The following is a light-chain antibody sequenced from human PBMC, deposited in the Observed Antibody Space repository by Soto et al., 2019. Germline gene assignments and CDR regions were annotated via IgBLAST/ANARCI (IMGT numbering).Light chain of an antibody. Sequence: EIVLTQSPATLSSSPGERATLSCRASQSVSSYLAWYQQKPGQAPRLLIYDASNRATGIPPRFSGSGSGTDFTLTIGSLEPEDFAVYYGQQRSNWPLTFGQGTKLEIK. J-gene: IGKJ2*01. CDR2: DAS. CDR3: QQRSNWPLT. CDR1: QSVSSY. V-gene: IGKV3-11*01.